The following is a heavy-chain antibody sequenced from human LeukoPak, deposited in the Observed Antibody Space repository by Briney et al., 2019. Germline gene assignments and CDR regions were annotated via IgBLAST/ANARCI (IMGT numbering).Heavy chain of an antibody. J-gene: IGHJ3*02. CDR1: GGSISSYY. CDR3: ARADYDYVWGSYRCDAFDI. CDR2: IYYSGST. Sequence: SETLSLTCTVSGGSISSYYWSWLRQPPGKGLEWIGSIYYSGSTYYNPSLKSRVTISVDTSKNQFSLKLSSVTAADTAVYYCARADYDYVWGSYRCDAFDIWGQGTMVTVSS. D-gene: IGHD3-16*02. V-gene: IGHV4-59*12.